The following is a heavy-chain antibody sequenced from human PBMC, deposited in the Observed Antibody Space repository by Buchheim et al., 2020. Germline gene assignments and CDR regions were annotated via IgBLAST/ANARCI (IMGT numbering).Heavy chain of an antibody. CDR3: ARSRTAGTYYFDY. Sequence: EVQLVESGGGLVQPGGSLRLSCAASGFSFSSYTMNWVRQAPGKGLEWVSYIGSSGSAKYYADSVKGRFTISRDNANNSLYLQMSSLRVEDTAVYYCARSRTAGTYYFDYWGQGAL. D-gene: IGHD6-19*01. CDR1: GFSFSSYT. V-gene: IGHV3-48*01. J-gene: IGHJ4*02. CDR2: IGSSGSAK.